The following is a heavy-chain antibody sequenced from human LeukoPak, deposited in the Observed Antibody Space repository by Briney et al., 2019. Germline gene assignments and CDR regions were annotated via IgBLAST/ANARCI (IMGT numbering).Heavy chain of an antibody. CDR2: IRSKAYGGTT. D-gene: IGHD5-18*01. CDR3: TNGPLAAMVTSYFDY. Sequence: GGSLRLSCAASGFTFSSYAMSWFRQAPGKGLEWVGFIRSKAYGGTTEYAASVKGRFTISRDDSKSIAYLQMNSLKTEDTAVYYCTNGPLAAMVTSYFDYWGQGTLVTVSS. V-gene: IGHV3-49*03. CDR1: GFTFSSYA. J-gene: IGHJ4*02.